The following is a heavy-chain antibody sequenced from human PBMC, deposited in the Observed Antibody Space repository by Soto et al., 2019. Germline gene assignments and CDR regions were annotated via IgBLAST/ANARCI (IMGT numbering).Heavy chain of an antibody. J-gene: IGHJ5*01. CDR1: GLTFSSFG. CDR2: ISYDGSDK. Sequence: GGSLRLSCAASGLTFSSFGMHWVRQAPDKGLQWVAVISYDGSDKYYADSVKGRFTISRDDSTNTMYLQMNSLRPEDTAVYYCSNTSCYCYGGGSAVLDSCGQGSLVIVSA. V-gene: IGHV3-30*18. CDR3: SNTSCYCYGGGSAVLDS. D-gene: IGHD3-16*01.